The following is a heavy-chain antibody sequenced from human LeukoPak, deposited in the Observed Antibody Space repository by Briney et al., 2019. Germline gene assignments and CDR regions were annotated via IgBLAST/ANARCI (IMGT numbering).Heavy chain of an antibody. V-gene: IGHV4-31*03. D-gene: IGHD5-18*01. Sequence: PSETLSLTCTVSGGSISSSSYYWGWIRQHPGKGLEWIGNIYYNGNTFYNPSLKSRLTMSIDTSKNQFSLELSSVTAADTAVYYCAREKLFSSMDTAGYPRPMGVWGQGTLVSVSP. CDR2: IYYNGNT. CDR1: GGSISSSSYY. J-gene: IGHJ4*02. CDR3: AREKLFSSMDTAGYPRPMGV.